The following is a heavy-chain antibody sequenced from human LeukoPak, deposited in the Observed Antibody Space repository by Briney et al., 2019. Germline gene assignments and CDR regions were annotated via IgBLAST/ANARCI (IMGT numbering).Heavy chain of an antibody. V-gene: IGHV1-2*02. Sequence: GASVTVSCKASGYFFSGYHVHWVRQAPGQGLDWMGRIYIDSGDTNYAQKFQGRVTMTRDTSISTAYMELSSLTSDDTAVYYCAGLGSTMEGRIDPWGQGTPVTVSS. CDR1: GYFFSGYH. CDR2: IYIDSGDT. J-gene: IGHJ5*02. CDR3: AGLGSTMEGRIDP. D-gene: IGHD3-10*01.